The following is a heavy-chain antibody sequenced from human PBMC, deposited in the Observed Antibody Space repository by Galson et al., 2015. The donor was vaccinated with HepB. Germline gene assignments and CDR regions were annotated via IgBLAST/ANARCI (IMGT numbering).Heavy chain of an antibody. D-gene: IGHD6-19*01. CDR1: GFTFSSYG. CDR3: ARRTYSSAWYGPEY. J-gene: IGHJ4*02. Sequence: SLRLSCAASGFTFSSYGMHWVRQAPGKGLEWVAVISYDGSNKYYADSVKGRFTISRDNGKNSLYLQMNSLRVEDTAVYYCARRTYSSAWYGPEYWGQGTLVTVSS. CDR2: ISYDGSNK. V-gene: IGHV3-30*03.